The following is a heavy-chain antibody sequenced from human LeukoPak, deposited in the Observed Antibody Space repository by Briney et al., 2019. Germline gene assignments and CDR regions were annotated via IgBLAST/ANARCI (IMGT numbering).Heavy chain of an antibody. Sequence: WGSLRLSCAASGFTFSSYEMNWVRQAPGKGLEWVSYISSSDSTIYYADSVKGRFTISRDNAKNSLYLQMNSLRAEDTAVYYCARVAINDYGDYFDYWGQGTLVTVSS. V-gene: IGHV3-48*03. CDR3: ARVAINDYGDYFDY. J-gene: IGHJ4*02. CDR2: ISSSDSTI. D-gene: IGHD4-17*01. CDR1: GFTFSSYE.